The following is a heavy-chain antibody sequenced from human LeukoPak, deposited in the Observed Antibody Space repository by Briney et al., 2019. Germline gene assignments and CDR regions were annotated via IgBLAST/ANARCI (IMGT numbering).Heavy chain of an antibody. Sequence: SGGFLRLSCAASGFTFSSYWMHWVRQAPGKGLVWVSRINSDGSSTSYADSVKGRFTISRDNAKNTLYLQMNSLRAEDTAVYYCASEVGATTGDYWGQGTLVTVSS. J-gene: IGHJ4*02. D-gene: IGHD1-26*01. CDR2: INSDGSST. CDR3: ASEVGATTGDY. CDR1: GFTFSSYW. V-gene: IGHV3-74*01.